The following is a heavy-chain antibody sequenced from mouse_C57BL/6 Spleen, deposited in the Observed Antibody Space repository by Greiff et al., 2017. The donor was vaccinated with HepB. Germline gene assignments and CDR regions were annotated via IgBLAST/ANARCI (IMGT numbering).Heavy chain of an antibody. V-gene: IGHV1-69*01. CDR1: GYTFTSYW. CDR2: IDPSDSYT. D-gene: IGHD1-1*01. CDR3: ARSATVVGYYFDY. J-gene: IGHJ2*01. Sequence: VQLQQPGAELVMPGASVKLSCKASGYTFTSYWMHWVKQRPGQGLEWIGEIDPSDSYTNYNQKFKGKSTLTVDKSSSTAYMQLSSLTSEDSAVYYCARSATVVGYYFDYWGQGTTLTVSS.